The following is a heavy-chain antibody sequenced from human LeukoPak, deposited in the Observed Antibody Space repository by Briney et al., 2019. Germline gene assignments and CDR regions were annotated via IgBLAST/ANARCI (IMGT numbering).Heavy chain of an antibody. Sequence: ASVTVSFKASGYTFTGYYMHWVRQAPGQGLEWMGWINPNSGGTNYAQKFQGRVTMTRDTSISTAYMELSRLRSDDTAVYYCARVLWFGESWGYYYGMDVWGQGTTVTVSS. D-gene: IGHD3-10*01. J-gene: IGHJ6*02. CDR3: ARVLWFGESWGYYYGMDV. CDR2: INPNSGGT. CDR1: GYTFTGYY. V-gene: IGHV1-2*02.